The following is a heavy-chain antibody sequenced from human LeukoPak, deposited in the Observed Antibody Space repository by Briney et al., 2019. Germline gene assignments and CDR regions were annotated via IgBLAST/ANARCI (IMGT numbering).Heavy chain of an antibody. CDR2: IRYNGNNQ. D-gene: IGHD3-10*01. V-gene: IGHV3-30*02. CDR1: GFTFNNYG. Sequence: GGSLRLSCAASGFTFNNYGMHWVRQAPGKGLEWVAFIRYNGNNQYYADSVRGRFTISRDNSKNTLYLQMNSLKGDDTAVYYCAKDSAFYYIDVWGKGTTVIISS. J-gene: IGHJ6*03. CDR3: AKDSAFYYIDV.